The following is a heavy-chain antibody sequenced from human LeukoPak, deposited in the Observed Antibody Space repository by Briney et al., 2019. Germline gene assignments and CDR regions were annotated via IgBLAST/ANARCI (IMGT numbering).Heavy chain of an antibody. D-gene: IGHD3-16*02. V-gene: IGHV3-30-3*01. CDR3: ARENSYDYVWGSYRFVDY. Sequence: GGSLRLSCAASGFTFSSYAMHWVRQAPGKGLEWVAVISYDGSNKYYADSVKGRFTISRDNAKNSLYLQMNSLRAEDTAVYYCARENSYDYVWGSYRFVDYWGQGTLVTVSS. CDR2: ISYDGSNK. J-gene: IGHJ4*02. CDR1: GFTFSSYA.